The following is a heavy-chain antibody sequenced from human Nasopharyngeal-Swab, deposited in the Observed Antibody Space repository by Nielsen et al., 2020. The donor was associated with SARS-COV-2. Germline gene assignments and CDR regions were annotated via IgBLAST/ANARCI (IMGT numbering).Heavy chain of an antibody. V-gene: IGHV3-21*01. CDR2: TNAAGTYA. Sequence: GGSLRLSCAASGFTFSSYTMNWVRQAPGKGLVWVASTNAAGTYAHYADSVKGRFTISRENAKNSLYLQMNSLGAEDTAVYYCARNGSLGYSGGWGYGSSPLYNAMDVWGQGTTVTVSS. D-gene: IGHD6-19*01. J-gene: IGHJ6*02. CDR1: GFTFSSYT. CDR3: ARNGSLGYSGGWGYGSSPLYNAMDV.